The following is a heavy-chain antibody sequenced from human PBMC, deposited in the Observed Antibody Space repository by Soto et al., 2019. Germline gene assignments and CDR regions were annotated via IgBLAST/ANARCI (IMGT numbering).Heavy chain of an antibody. J-gene: IGHJ4*02. Sequence: SVKVSCKASGGTFGSYAISWVRQAPGQGLEWMGGIIPIFGTANYAQKFQGRVTITADESTSTAYMELSSLRSEDTAVYYCARAQYYDSSGYYPSLWYFDYWGQGTLVTVSS. D-gene: IGHD3-22*01. CDR1: GGTFGSYA. CDR3: ARAQYYDSSGYYPSLWYFDY. V-gene: IGHV1-69*13. CDR2: IIPIFGTA.